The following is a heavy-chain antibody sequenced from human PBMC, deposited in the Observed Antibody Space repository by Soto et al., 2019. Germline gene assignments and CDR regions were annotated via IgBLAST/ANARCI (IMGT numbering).Heavy chain of an antibody. Sequence: GGSLRLSCAASGFTFSSYSMNWVRQAPGKGLEWVSSISSSSSYIYYADSVKGRFTISRDNAKNSLYLQMNSLRAEDTAVYYRARAFLGKGYSYGYYNYWGQGTLVTVSS. CDR3: ARAFLGKGYSYGYYNY. CDR2: ISSSSSYI. CDR1: GFTFSSYS. D-gene: IGHD5-18*01. V-gene: IGHV3-21*01. J-gene: IGHJ4*02.